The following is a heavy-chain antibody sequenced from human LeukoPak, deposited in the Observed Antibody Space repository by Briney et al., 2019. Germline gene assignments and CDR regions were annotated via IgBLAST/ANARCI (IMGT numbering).Heavy chain of an antibody. J-gene: IGHJ1*01. V-gene: IGHV3-23*01. D-gene: IGHD1-26*01. CDR1: GFTFSNYA. CDR2: ISDNGGTT. Sequence: GGSLRLSCAASGFTFSNYAMGWVRQAPGKGLDWVSVISDNGGTTYYADSAKGRFTISRDNSKNTLYLQMNSLRAEDTAVYYCAKEVVGAMAVEHWGQGTLVTVSS. CDR3: AKEVVGAMAVEH.